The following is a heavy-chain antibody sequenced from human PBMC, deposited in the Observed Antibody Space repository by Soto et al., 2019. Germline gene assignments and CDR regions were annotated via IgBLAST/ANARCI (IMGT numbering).Heavy chain of an antibody. CDR1: GFTFSSYA. J-gene: IGHJ4*02. Sequence: GGSLRLSCAASGFTFSSYAMNWVRQAPGKGLEWVSAISGSGGSTYYADSVKGRFTISRDNSKNTLYLQMNSLRAEDTAVYYCAVRGYSGYDHFDYWGQGTLVTVSS. V-gene: IGHV3-23*01. CDR2: ISGSGGST. CDR3: AVRGYSGYDHFDY. D-gene: IGHD5-12*01.